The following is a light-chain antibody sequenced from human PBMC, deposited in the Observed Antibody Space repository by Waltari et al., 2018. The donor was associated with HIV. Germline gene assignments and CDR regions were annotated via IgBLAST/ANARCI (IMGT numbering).Light chain of an antibody. V-gene: IGKV1-12*01. J-gene: IGKJ1*01. CDR3: QQAASLPWT. Sequence: IQMAQSPSSVSPSVGHRVTFTCRANQTVNTWLTWYQQKPGTAPRLLIYATSNLQSGVPERFSGRGSGPNFTLTINSLQPEDFATYYCQQAASLPWTFGQGTKVEMK. CDR2: ATS. CDR1: QTVNTW.